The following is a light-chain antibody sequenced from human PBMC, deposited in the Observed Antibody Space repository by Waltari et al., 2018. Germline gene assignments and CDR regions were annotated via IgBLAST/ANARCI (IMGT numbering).Light chain of an antibody. J-gene: IGLJ2*01. CDR2: GNN. V-gene: IGLV1-40*01. CDR3: QSYDSSLSGNVV. Sequence: QSVLTQPPSVSGAPGQRVTISCTGNSSNIGAGYDVHWYQLLPGPAPKLLIYGNNSRPSGVPDRFSGSKSGTSASLAITGLQAEDETDYYCQSYDSSLSGNVVFGGGTKLTVL. CDR1: SSNIGAGYD.